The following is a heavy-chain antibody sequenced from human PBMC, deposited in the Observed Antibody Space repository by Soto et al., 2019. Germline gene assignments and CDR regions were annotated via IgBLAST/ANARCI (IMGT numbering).Heavy chain of an antibody. J-gene: IGHJ4*02. Sequence: VASVKVSCKASGYTFTSHYVHWVRQAPGQGLEWMGIINPSGGIATYAQKFQGKVTVTRDTSTSTVYMELSSLRSEDTAVYYCAREGRWLQSDFDYWGQGTLVTVS. CDR2: INPSGGIA. CDR1: GYTFTSHY. CDR3: AREGRWLQSDFDY. V-gene: IGHV1-46*01. D-gene: IGHD5-12*01.